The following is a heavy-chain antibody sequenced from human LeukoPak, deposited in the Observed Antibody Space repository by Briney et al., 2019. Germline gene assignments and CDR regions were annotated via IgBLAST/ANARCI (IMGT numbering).Heavy chain of an antibody. J-gene: IGHJ4*02. Sequence: PGRSLRLSCAASGFTFSSYAMHWVRQAPGKGLEWVAVISYDGSNKYYADSVKGRFTISRDNSKNTLYLQMNSLRAEDTAVYFCSRDREQQPTFDYWGLGTLVTVSS. CDR1: GFTFSSYA. D-gene: IGHD6-13*01. V-gene: IGHV3-30-3*01. CDR2: ISYDGSNK. CDR3: SRDREQQPTFDY.